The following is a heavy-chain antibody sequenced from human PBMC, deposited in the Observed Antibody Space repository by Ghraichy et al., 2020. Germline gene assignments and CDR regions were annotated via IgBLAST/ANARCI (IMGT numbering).Heavy chain of an antibody. V-gene: IGHV4-4*07. CDR2: IYDSGKT. CDR1: GGSISSYY. J-gene: IGHJ4*02. D-gene: IGHD1-26*01. Sequence: SETLSLTCTVSGGSISSYYLSWIRQPAGKGLEWIGRIYDSGKTNLNPSLKSRVTMSVDTSKNQFSLKLSSVTAADTAVYYCARQSSGTYVYFDNWGQGTLVTVSS. CDR3: ARQSSGTYVYFDN.